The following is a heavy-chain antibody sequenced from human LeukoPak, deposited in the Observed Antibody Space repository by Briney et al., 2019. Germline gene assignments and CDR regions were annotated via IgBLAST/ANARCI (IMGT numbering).Heavy chain of an antibody. CDR3: ARVHGCRSWFGELCPYYFDY. CDR1: GGSISSSSYY. D-gene: IGHD3-10*01. CDR2: IYYSGST. Sequence: PSETLSLTCTVSGGSISSSSYYWGWIRQPPGKGLEWIGSIYYSGSTYYNPSLKSRVTISVDTSKNQFSLKLSSVTAADTAVYYCARVHGCRSWFGELCPYYFDYWGQGTLVTVSS. V-gene: IGHV4-39*07. J-gene: IGHJ4*02.